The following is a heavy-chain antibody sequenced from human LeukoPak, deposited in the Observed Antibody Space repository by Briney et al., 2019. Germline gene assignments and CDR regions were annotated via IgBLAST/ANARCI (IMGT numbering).Heavy chain of an antibody. J-gene: IGHJ3*02. CDR3: AKGDPPYYDFWSGYYGVAFDI. Sequence: GGSLRLSCAASGFTFSSYAMSWVRQAPGKGLEWVSAISGSGGSTYYADSVKGRFTISRDNSKNTLYLQMNSLRAEDTAVYYCAKGDPPYYDFWSGYYGVAFDIWGQGTMVTVSS. CDR1: GFTFSSYA. V-gene: IGHV3-23*01. D-gene: IGHD3-3*01. CDR2: ISGSGGST.